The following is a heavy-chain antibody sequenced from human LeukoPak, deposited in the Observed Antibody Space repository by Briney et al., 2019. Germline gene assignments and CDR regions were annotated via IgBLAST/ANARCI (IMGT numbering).Heavy chain of an antibody. Sequence: GRSLRLSCAASGFTFSSYAMHWVRQAPGKGLEWVAVISYDGSNKYYADSVKGRFTISRDNAKNTLYLQMNSLRAEDTAVYYCARRGPVDYWGQGTLVTVSS. CDR2: ISYDGSNK. V-gene: IGHV3-30*07. CDR3: ARRGPVDY. D-gene: IGHD3-16*01. J-gene: IGHJ4*02. CDR1: GFTFSSYA.